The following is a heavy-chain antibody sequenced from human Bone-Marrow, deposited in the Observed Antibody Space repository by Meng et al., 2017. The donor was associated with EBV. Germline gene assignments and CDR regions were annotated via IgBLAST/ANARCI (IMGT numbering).Heavy chain of an antibody. D-gene: IGHD1-26*01. CDR1: GGSISNTFW. Sequence: VHLAGSVPDLGKVPGTLYLIFADAGGSISNTFWWSWVRQSPGKGLEWIGEIYYSGTTTYNPSLKSRVTIAVDKSKNQFSLKLTSVTAADTAVYYCARGSIKSGSYSIDSWGQGILVTVSS. CDR3: ARGSIKSGSYSIDS. J-gene: IGHJ4*02. V-gene: IGHV4-4*03. CDR2: IYYSGTT.